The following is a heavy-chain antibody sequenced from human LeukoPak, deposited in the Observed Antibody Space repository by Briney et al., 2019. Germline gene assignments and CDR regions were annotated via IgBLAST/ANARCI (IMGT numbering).Heavy chain of an antibody. CDR1: GGTFSSYV. V-gene: IGHV7-4-1*02. J-gene: IGHJ4*02. D-gene: IGHD5-24*01. CDR3: TGRDGYNFVY. CDR2: INTNTGNP. Sequence: ASVKVSCKASGGTFSSYVITWVRQAPGQGLEWMGWINTNTGNPTYAQGFTGRFVFSLDTSVSTAYLQISSLKAEDTAVYYCTGRDGYNFVYWGQGTLVTVSS.